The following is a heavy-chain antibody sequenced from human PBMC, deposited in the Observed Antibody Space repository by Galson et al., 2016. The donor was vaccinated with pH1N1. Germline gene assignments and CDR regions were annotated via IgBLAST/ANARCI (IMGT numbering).Heavy chain of an antibody. CDR2: IYYSGNT. CDR1: GGSIGSSSFY. D-gene: IGHD3-16*01. V-gene: IGHV4-39*01. J-gene: IGHJ6*03. Sequence: LTCTVSGGSIGSSSFYWGWIRQPPGKGLEWIGSIYYSGNTYYNPSLKSRITISVDTSKNQFSLKVSSVTAADTAVYYCARHAHDYLSYYYNYYMDVWGQGTTVTVSS. CDR3: ARHAHDYLSYYYNYYMDV.